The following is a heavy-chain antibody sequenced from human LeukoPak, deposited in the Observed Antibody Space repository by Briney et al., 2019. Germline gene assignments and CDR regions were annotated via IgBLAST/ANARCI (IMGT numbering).Heavy chain of an antibody. CDR1: GFTFSSYA. CDR2: ISGSGGST. Sequence: GGSLRLSCAASGFTFSSYAMSWVRQAPGKGLEWVSAISGSGGSTYYADSVKGRFTISRDNSKNTLYLQMNSLRAEDMALYYCAKDIGGGYCSSTSCYTRGGFDAFDIWGQGTMVTVSS. CDR3: AKDIGGGYCSSTSCYTRGGFDAFDI. J-gene: IGHJ3*02. V-gene: IGHV3-23*01. D-gene: IGHD2-2*02.